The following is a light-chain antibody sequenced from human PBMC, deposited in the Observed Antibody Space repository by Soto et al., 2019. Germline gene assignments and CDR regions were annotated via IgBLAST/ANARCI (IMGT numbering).Light chain of an antibody. CDR1: QSISSY. V-gene: IGKV1-39*01. J-gene: IGKJ2*01. CDR2: AAS. Sequence: DIQMTQSPSSLSASVGDRVTITCRASQSISSYLNWYQQKPGKAPKLLIYAASSLQSGVTSRFSGSGSRTDFTLTISSRQPEHFATYYCQQSYSTPYTFGQGTKREIK. CDR3: QQSYSTPYT.